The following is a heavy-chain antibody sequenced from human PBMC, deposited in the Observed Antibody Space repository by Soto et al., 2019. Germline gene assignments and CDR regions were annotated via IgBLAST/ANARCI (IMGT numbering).Heavy chain of an antibody. Sequence: GGSLRLSCAASGFTFSSYGMHWVRQAPGKGLEWVAVISYDGSNKYYADSVKGRFTISRDNSKNTLYLQMNSLRAEDTAVYYCAIVDRAAAGTSGWGQGTLVTVSS. CDR1: GFTFSSYG. CDR3: AIVDRAAAGTSG. J-gene: IGHJ1*01. CDR2: ISYDGSNK. D-gene: IGHD6-13*01. V-gene: IGHV3-30*03.